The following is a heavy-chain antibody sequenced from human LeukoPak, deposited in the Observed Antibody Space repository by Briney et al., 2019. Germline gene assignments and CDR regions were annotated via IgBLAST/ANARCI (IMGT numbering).Heavy chain of an antibody. J-gene: IGHJ4*02. V-gene: IGHV4-59*08. Sequence: PSESLSLTCTVSGGSISSYYWSWIRQPPGKGLEWIGYIYKSGSTNYNPSLKSRVTISVDTSKNQFSLKLSSVTAADTAVYYCARHYGGNPFDYWGQGTLVTAPS. CDR1: GGSISSYY. CDR2: IYKSGST. CDR3: ARHYGGNPFDY. D-gene: IGHD4-23*01.